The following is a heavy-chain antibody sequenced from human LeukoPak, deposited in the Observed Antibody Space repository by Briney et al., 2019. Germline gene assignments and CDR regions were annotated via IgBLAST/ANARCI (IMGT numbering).Heavy chain of an antibody. CDR3: ARGPTNYGVND. CDR2: INPSGGST. Sequence: ASVKVSCKASGYTFTSYYMHWVRQAPGQGLEWMGIINPSGGSTSYAQKFQGRVTVTRDTSISTAYMELSRLRSDDTAVYYCARGPTNYGVNDWGQGTLVTVSS. CDR1: GYTFTSYY. D-gene: IGHD5-24*01. J-gene: IGHJ4*02. V-gene: IGHV1-46*01.